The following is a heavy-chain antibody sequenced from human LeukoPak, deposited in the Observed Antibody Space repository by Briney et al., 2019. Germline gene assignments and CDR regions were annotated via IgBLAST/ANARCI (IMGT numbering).Heavy chain of an antibody. V-gene: IGHV1-46*01. CDR2: INPSGGST. J-gene: IGHJ4*02. CDR3: AISLSIAAYYFDY. CDR1: GYTFTSYY. D-gene: IGHD6-6*01. Sequence: ASVKVSCKASGYTFTSYYMHWVRQAPGPGLEWMGLINPSGGSTSYAQKYHGRDTMTRDTSTSTVYMEPSSLRSEDTAVYYCAISLSIAAYYFDYWGQGTLVTVSS.